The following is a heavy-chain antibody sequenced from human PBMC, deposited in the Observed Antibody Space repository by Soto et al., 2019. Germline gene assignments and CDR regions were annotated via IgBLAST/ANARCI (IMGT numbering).Heavy chain of an antibody. Sequence: ASVKVSCKASGYTFTSYGISWVRQAPGQGLEWMGWISAYNGNTNYAQKLQGRVTMTTDTSTSTAYMELRSLRSDDTAVYYCARDRRIAAAGTKHYYYYYYGMDVWGQGTTVTVSS. CDR2: ISAYNGNT. CDR1: GYTFTSYG. V-gene: IGHV1-18*01. D-gene: IGHD6-13*01. J-gene: IGHJ6*02. CDR3: ARDRRIAAAGTKHYYYYYYGMDV.